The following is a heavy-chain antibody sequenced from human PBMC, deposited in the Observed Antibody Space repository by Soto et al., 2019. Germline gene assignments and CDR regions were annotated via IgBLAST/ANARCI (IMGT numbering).Heavy chain of an antibody. CDR1: GFTFSSYA. J-gene: IGHJ5*02. Sequence: GGSLRLSCAASGFTFSSYAMSWVRQAPGKGLEWVSAISGSGGSTYYADSVKGRFTISRDNSKNTLYLQMNSLRAEDTAVYYCAKGPASDSWPDNWFDPWGQGTLVTVSS. D-gene: IGHD6-13*01. CDR2: ISGSGGST. CDR3: AKGPASDSWPDNWFDP. V-gene: IGHV3-23*01.